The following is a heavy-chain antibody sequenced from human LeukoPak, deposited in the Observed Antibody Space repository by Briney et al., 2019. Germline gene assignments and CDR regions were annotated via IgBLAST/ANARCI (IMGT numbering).Heavy chain of an antibody. CDR1: GGSISTYY. CDR3: ARGYSSTWFKTWDF. J-gene: IGHJ4*02. D-gene: IGHD6-13*01. CDR2: IYNSGTT. V-gene: IGHV4-59*08. Sequence: PSETLSLTCTVSGGSISTYYWNWIRQPPGKGLEWIGYIYNSGTTNYNPSLKSRVTISVDTSKNQFSLKLTSVTAADTAVYYCARGYSSTWFKTWDFWGQGTLVTVSS.